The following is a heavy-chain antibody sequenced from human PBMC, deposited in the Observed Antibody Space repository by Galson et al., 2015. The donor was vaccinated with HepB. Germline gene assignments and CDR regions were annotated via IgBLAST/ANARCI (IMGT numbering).Heavy chain of an antibody. J-gene: IGHJ2*01. D-gene: IGHD3-10*01. Sequence: SLRLSCAASGFRLSSYSMNWVRQAPGKGLEWVPSIHSSGFYKYYAGSVKGRFTISRDNARNSLYLQMNSLRDEDTAVYYCARVHFGLESISGYWYFDLWGRGTLVTVSS. CDR1: GFRLSSYS. V-gene: IGHV3-21*01. CDR2: IHSSGFYK. CDR3: ARVHFGLESISGYWYFDL.